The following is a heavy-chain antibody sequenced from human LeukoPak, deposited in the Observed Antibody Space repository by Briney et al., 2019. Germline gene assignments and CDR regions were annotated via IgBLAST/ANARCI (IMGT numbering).Heavy chain of an antibody. Sequence: GGSLRLSCAASGFTFSSYWMSWVRQAPGKGLEWVANIKQDGSEKYYVDSVKGRFTISRDNVKNSLYLQMNSLRAEDTAVYYCARDRWVDTIFGVAALDYWGQGTLVTVSS. J-gene: IGHJ4*02. CDR2: IKQDGSEK. D-gene: IGHD3-3*01. V-gene: IGHV3-7*01. CDR3: ARDRWVDTIFGVAALDY. CDR1: GFTFSSYW.